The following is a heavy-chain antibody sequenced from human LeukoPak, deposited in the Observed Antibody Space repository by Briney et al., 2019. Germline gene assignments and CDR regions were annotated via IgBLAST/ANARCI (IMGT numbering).Heavy chain of an antibody. CDR1: GFTFSSYA. CDR3: ARVAAAYSSSTDFDY. D-gene: IGHD6-6*01. Sequence: QPGGSLRLSCAASGFTFSSYAMSWVRQAPGKGLEWVAGIWYDGSNKYYADSVKGRFTISRDNSKNTLYLQMNSLRAEDTAVYYCARVAAAYSSSTDFDYWGQETLVTVSS. J-gene: IGHJ4*02. V-gene: IGHV3-33*08. CDR2: IWYDGSNK.